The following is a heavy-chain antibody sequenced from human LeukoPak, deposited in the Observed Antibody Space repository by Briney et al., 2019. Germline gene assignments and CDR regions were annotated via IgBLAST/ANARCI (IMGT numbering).Heavy chain of an antibody. J-gene: IGHJ5*02. CDR1: GYTFTSYD. CDR3: AREGLDR. V-gene: IGHV1-8*03. Sequence: ASVKVSCKASGYTFTSYDINWVRQATGQGLEWMGYMSPNSGKTAYAQKFQGRVTITTNTSISTAYMELNSLRSDDTAVYYCAREGLDRWGQGTLVTVSS. CDR2: MSPNSGKT.